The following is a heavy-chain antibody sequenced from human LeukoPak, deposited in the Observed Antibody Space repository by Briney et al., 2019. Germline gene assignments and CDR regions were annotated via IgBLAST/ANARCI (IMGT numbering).Heavy chain of an antibody. V-gene: IGHV3-43D*04. CDR1: GFTFDDYA. J-gene: IGHJ4*02. CDR3: AKDGSSGSYYGDY. D-gene: IGHD1-26*01. CDR2: ISWDGGST. Sequence: GGSLRLSCAASGFTFDDYAMHWVRQGPGKGLEWVSLISWDGGSTYYADSVKGRFTISRDNNKNSLYLQMNSLRAEDTALYYCAKDGSSGSYYGDYWGQGTLVTVSS.